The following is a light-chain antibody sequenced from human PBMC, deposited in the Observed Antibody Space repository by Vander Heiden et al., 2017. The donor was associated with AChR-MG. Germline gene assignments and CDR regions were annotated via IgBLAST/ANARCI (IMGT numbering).Light chain of an antibody. CDR1: QSVSSSY. CDR3: QQYGSSSWT. V-gene: IGKV3-20*01. J-gene: IGKJ1*01. CDR2: GAS. Sequence: LLSHSPATLSSSPGERATITCRASQSVSSSYLGWYQQKPGQAPRLLIYGASSRATGIPDRFSGSGSGTDFTLTISRLAAEDFAVYYCQQYGSSSWTFGQGTKVEIK.